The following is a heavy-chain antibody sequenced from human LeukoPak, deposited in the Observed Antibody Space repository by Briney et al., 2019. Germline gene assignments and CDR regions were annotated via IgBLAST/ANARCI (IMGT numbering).Heavy chain of an antibody. D-gene: IGHD5-18*01. CDR3: ARGLQLWPHY. CDR2: INPSGGST. Sequence: ASVTVSRKASGYTFTSYYMHWVRQAPGQGLEWMGIINPSGGSTSYAQKFQGRVTMTRDTSTSTDYMELSSLRSEDTAVYYCARGLQLWPHYWGQGTLVTVSS. J-gene: IGHJ4*02. CDR1: GYTFTSYY. V-gene: IGHV1-46*01.